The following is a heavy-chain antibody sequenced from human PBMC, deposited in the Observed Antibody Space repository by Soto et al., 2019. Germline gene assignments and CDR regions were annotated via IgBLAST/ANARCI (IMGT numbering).Heavy chain of an antibody. V-gene: IGHV4-39*01. Sequence: QLQLQESGPGLVKPSETLSLTCTVSGGSISSSSYYWGWIRQPPGKGLEWIGSIYYSGSTYYNPSLKSRVTISVDTSKNQFSLKLSSVTAADTAVYYCASPIYGDYPPPRVDVWGKGTTVTVSS. CDR2: IYYSGST. CDR3: ASPIYGDYPPPRVDV. J-gene: IGHJ6*04. D-gene: IGHD4-17*01. CDR1: GGSISSSSYY.